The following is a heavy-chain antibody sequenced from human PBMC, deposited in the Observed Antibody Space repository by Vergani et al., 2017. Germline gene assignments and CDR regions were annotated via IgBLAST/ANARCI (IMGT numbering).Heavy chain of an antibody. CDR1: GFTFSSYG. Sequence: QVQLVESGGGVVQPGGSLRLSCAASGFTFSSYGMHWVRQAPGKGLEWVAFIRYDGSNKYYADSVKGRFTISRDNSKNTLYLQMNSLRAEDTAVYYCAKDMEDRAGGSYYYYYYGMDVWDQGTTVTVSS. CDR2: IRYDGSNK. V-gene: IGHV3-30*02. CDR3: AKDMEDRAGGSYYYYYYGMDV. D-gene: IGHD1-26*01. J-gene: IGHJ6*02.